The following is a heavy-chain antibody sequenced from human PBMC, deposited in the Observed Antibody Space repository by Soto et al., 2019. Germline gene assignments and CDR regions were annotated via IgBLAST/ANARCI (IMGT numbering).Heavy chain of an antibody. Sequence: GGSLRLSCAASGFTFDSFAMTWVRQAPGKGLEWVSAISASGGSTFYADSVKGRFTISRDSSKNTLYLQMNSLRAEDTAVYYCARGAVMPDSWGQGTLVTVS. J-gene: IGHJ4*02. CDR3: ARGAVMPDS. CDR2: ISASGGST. CDR1: GFTFDSFA. V-gene: IGHV3-23*01. D-gene: IGHD3-16*01.